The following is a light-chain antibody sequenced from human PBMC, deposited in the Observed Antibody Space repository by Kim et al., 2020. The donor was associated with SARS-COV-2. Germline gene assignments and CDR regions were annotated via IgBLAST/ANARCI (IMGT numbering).Light chain of an antibody. CDR1: SSDVGSYNR. CDR2: EVS. V-gene: IGLV2-18*02. Sequence: GQSVTISCTGTSSDVGSYNRVSWYQQPPGTAPKLMIYEVSNRPSGVPDRFSGSKSGNTASLTISGLQAEDEADYYCSSYTSSSSWVLGGGTQLTVL. CDR3: SSYTSSSSWV. J-gene: IGLJ3*02.